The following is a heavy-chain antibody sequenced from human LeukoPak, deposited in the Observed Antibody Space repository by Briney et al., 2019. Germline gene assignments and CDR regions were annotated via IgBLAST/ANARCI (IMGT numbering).Heavy chain of an antibody. V-gene: IGHV1-69*04. J-gene: IGHJ4*02. CDR2: IILILGIA. CDR3: ARERTHDYGDYFDY. CDR1: GGTFSSYA. Sequence: GASVKVSCKASGGTFSSYAISWVRQAPGQGLEWMGRIILILGIANYAQKFQGRVTITADKSTSTAYMELSGLRSEDTAVYYCARERTHDYGDYFDYWGQGTLVTVSS. D-gene: IGHD4-17*01.